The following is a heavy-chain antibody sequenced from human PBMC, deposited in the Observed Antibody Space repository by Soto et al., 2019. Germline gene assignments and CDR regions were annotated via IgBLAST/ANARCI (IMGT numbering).Heavy chain of an antibody. J-gene: IGHJ4*02. D-gene: IGHD6-19*01. Sequence: SLRLSCAASGFTFSSYGMHWVRQAPGKGLEWVAVISYDGSNKYYADSVKGRFTISRDNSKNTLYLQMNSLRAEDTAVYYCAKGDEYSSGWSYFDYWGQGTLVTVSS. CDR2: ISYDGSNK. CDR3: AKGDEYSSGWSYFDY. CDR1: GFTFSSYG. V-gene: IGHV3-30*18.